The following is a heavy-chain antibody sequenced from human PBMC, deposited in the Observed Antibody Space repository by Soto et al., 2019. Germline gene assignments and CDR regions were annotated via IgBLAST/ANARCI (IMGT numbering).Heavy chain of an antibody. CDR3: VREGGDYYDSSGADY. V-gene: IGHV3-11*06. CDR1: GFTFSDYY. Sequence: QVQLVESGGGLVKPGGSLRLSCAASGFTFSDYYMSWIRQAPGKGLEWVSYISSSSSYTNYADSVKGRFTISRDNAKNSLYLQMNSLRAEDTAVYYCVREGGDYYDSSGADYWGQGTLVTVSS. D-gene: IGHD3-22*01. J-gene: IGHJ4*02. CDR2: ISSSSSYT.